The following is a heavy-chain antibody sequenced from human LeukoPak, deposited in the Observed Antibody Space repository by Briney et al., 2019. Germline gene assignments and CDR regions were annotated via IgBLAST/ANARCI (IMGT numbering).Heavy chain of an antibody. CDR2: ISGGGDKT. J-gene: IGHJ6*02. D-gene: IGHD3-3*01. Sequence: GGSLRLSCAASGFTFSSYALSWVRQAPGKGLEWVSGISGGGDKTYYADSVRGRFTISRDNSRNTLYLQMSGLRAEDTAVYYCAKDSELRFLEWSSLRWFFYGMDVWGQGTTVSVSS. CDR3: AKDSELRFLEWSSLRWFFYGMDV. CDR1: GFTFSSYA. V-gene: IGHV3-23*01.